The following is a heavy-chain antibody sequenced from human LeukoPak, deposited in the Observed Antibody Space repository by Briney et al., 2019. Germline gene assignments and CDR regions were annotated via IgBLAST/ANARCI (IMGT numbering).Heavy chain of an antibody. CDR2: IKQGGGEI. CDR3: ARETDSTLFDY. D-gene: IGHD2-2*01. CDR1: GLTFSTYW. V-gene: IGHV3-7*01. Sequence: GGSLRLSCAASGLTFSTYWMSWVRQAPGKGLEWVANIKQGGGEIYYVDSVKGRFTISRDNAKNSLYLQMNSLRAEDTAVYFCARETDSTLFDYWGQGTLVTVSS. J-gene: IGHJ4*02.